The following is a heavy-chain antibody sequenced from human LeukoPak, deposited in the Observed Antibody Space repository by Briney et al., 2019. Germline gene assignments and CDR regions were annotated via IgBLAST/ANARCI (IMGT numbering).Heavy chain of an antibody. Sequence: ASVKVSCKASGYTFTGYYMHWVRQAPGQGLEWMEWINPNSGGTNYAQKFQGRVTMTRDTSISTAYMELSRLRSDDTAVYYCARDRRIIRSFDYWGQGTLVTVSS. CDR3: ARDRRIIRSFDY. D-gene: IGHD3-16*01. V-gene: IGHV1-2*02. J-gene: IGHJ4*02. CDR2: INPNSGGT. CDR1: GYTFTGYY.